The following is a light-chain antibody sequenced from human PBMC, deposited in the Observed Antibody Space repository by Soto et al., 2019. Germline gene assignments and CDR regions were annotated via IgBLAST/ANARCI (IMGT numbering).Light chain of an antibody. CDR3: SSYTSSSFYV. V-gene: IGLV2-14*01. Sequence: ALTQPASVSGSPGQSITISCTGTSSDVGGYNYVSWYQQHPGKAPKLMIYEVSNRPSGVSNRFSGSKSGNTASLTISGLQAEDEADYYCSSYTSSSFYVFGTGTKLTVL. J-gene: IGLJ1*01. CDR2: EVS. CDR1: SSDVGGYNY.